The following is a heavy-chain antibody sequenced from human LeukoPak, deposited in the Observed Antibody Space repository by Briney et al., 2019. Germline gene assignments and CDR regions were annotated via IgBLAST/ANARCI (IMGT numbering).Heavy chain of an antibody. J-gene: IGHJ4*02. CDR2: INPNNAGT. V-gene: IGHV1-2*02. CDR3: ARDSPRIPFDY. CDR1: GYSFTDYY. Sequence: ASARVSCKASGYSFTDYYIHWVRQAPGQGLEWMGWINPNNAGTNYAQKFQGRVIMTRDTSISTAYMELTRLGSDDTAMYYCARDSPRIPFDYWGQGTLVTVSS. D-gene: IGHD2-21*01.